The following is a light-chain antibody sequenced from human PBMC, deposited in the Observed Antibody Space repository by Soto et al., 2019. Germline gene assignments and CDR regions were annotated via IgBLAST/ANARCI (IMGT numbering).Light chain of an antibody. CDR1: QSISSG. CDR3: QQYNRYSWT. V-gene: IGKV1-5*03. CDR2: KAS. J-gene: IGKJ1*01. Sequence: DIQMTQSPSTLSASVGDRVTITCRASQSISSGLAWYQPKPGKAPKLLIYKASSLESGVPSRLSGSGSGTEFTLTISSLQPDDFATYYCQQYNRYSWTFGQGTKVEIK.